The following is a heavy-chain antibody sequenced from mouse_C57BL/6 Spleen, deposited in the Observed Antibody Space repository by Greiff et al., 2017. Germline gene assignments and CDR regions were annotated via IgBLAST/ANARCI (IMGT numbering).Heavy chain of an antibody. CDR1: GYSFTGYY. Sequence: EVQRVESGPELVKPGASVKISCKASGYSFTGYYMNWVKQSPEKSLEWIGEINPSTGGTTYNQKFKAKATLTVDKSSSTAYMQLKSLTSEDSAVYYCARSVYYYGSSPWYFDVWGTGTTVTVSS. CDR3: ARSVYYYGSSPWYFDV. J-gene: IGHJ1*03. D-gene: IGHD1-1*01. V-gene: IGHV1-42*01. CDR2: INPSTGGT.